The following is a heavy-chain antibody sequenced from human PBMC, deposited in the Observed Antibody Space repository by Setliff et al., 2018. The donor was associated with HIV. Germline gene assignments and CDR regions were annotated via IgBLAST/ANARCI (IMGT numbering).Heavy chain of an antibody. V-gene: IGHV1-18*01. CDR1: GYTFTSYG. Sequence: ASVKVSCKASGYTFTSYGLSWVRQAPGQGLEWMGWISDYNSNTEYSQKLQGRVTMTKDTSTSTAYMELRSLRPDDTAVYFCARRADWFDLWGQGTLVTVSS. CDR3: ARRADWFDL. CDR2: ISDYNSNT. J-gene: IGHJ5*02.